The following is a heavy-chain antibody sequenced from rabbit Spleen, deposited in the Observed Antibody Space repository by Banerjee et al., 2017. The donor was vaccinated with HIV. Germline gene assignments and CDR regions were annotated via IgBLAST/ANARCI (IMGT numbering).Heavy chain of an antibody. CDR1: GFEFSSSYW. J-gene: IGHJ6*01. V-gene: IGHV1S45*01. CDR2: IATSNDIT. CDR3: ARNYVNAYPPYAMDL. D-gene: IGHD7-1*01. Sequence: QEQLVESGGGLGQPGGSLKLSCKASGFEFSSSYWVSWVRQAPGKGLELIAYIATSNDITWYASWVNGRFTISKTSSTTVTLQMTSLTAADTATYFCARNYVNAYPPYAMDLWGPGTLVTVS.